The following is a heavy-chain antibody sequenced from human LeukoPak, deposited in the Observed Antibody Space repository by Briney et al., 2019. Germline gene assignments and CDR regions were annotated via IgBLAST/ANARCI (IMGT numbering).Heavy chain of an antibody. J-gene: IGHJ5*02. V-gene: IGHV4-59*01. CDR3: ARVFGGSAYYGSGSYSPWFDP. Sequence: PSETLSLTCTVSGGSISSYYWSWIRQPPGKGLGWIGYIYYSGSTNYNPSLKSRVTISVDTSKNQFSLKLSSVTAADTAVYYCARVFGGSAYYGSGSYSPWFDPWGQGTLVTVSS. D-gene: IGHD3-10*01. CDR2: IYYSGST. CDR1: GGSISSYY.